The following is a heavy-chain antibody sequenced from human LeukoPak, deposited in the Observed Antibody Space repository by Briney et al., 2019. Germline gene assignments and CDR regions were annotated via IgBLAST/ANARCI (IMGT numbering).Heavy chain of an antibody. J-gene: IGHJ5*02. V-gene: IGHV1-69*13. CDR3: ASSKGYSYGT. D-gene: IGHD5-18*01. CDR2: IIPIFGTA. Sequence: ASVKVSCKASGGTFSSYAISWVRQAPGQGLEWMGEIIPIFGTANYAQKFQGRVTITADESTSTAYMELSSLRSEDTAVYYCASSKGYSYGTWGQGTLVTVSS. CDR1: GGTFSSYA.